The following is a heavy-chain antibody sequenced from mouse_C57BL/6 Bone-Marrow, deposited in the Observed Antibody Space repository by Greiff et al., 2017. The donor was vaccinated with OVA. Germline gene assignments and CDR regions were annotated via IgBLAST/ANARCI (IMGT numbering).Heavy chain of an antibody. CDR3: ARCGYEPYYAMDY. V-gene: IGHV1-81*01. CDR1: GYTFTSYG. J-gene: IGHJ4*01. CDR2: IYPRSGNT. Sequence: QVQLQQSGAELARPGASVKLSCKASGYTFTSYGISWVKQRPGQGLEWIGEIYPRSGNTYYNEKFKGKATLTADKSSSTAYMELRSLTSEDSAVYFCARCGYEPYYAMDYWGQGTSVTVSS. D-gene: IGHD2-2*01.